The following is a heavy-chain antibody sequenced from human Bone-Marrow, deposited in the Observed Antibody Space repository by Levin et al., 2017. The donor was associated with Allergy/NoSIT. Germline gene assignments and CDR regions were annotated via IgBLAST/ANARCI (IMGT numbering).Heavy chain of an antibody. V-gene: IGHV3-7*04. Sequence: GGSLRLSCVASQFTISNYWMGWVRQAPGKGLEWVADIKQDGSEKTYVDSAKGRFTISRDNAKNSLYLQMNSLNAEDTAVYYCARDVMSRSYDIWGQGTMVIVSS. CDR1: QFTISNYW. J-gene: IGHJ3*02. D-gene: IGHD2-21*01. CDR3: ARDVMSRSYDI. CDR2: IKQDGSEK.